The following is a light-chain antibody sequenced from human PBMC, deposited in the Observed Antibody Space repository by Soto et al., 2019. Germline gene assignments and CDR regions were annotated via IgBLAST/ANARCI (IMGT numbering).Light chain of an antibody. V-gene: IGLV2-8*01. CDR2: EVT. Sequence: QSALTQPPSASGSPGQSVTISCTGTSRDIGGYNFVSWYQHQPGRAPKLIIYEVTKRPSGVPDRLSGSKSGNTASLTVSGLQAEDEAHYYCVSYGGRRLLFGGGTKRTVL. CDR3: VSYGGRRLL. CDR1: SRDIGGYNF. J-gene: IGLJ2*01.